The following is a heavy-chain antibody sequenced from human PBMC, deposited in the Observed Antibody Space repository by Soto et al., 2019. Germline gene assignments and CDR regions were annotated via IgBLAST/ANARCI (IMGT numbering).Heavy chain of an antibody. V-gene: IGHV1-18*01. J-gene: IGHJ4*02. CDR3: GRVGRSSSPIDY. D-gene: IGHD6-6*01. CDR2: ISGYDGHT. Sequence: QVQLVQSGPEVRKPGASVKVSCKTSDYTFTIYGISWVRQAPGQGREGMGWISGYDGHTNYAPKLQDRVTMSTDTSTTTAYMELGRLRSDDTAGYFCGRVGRSSSPIDYWGPGTLVTVSS. CDR1: DYTFTIYG.